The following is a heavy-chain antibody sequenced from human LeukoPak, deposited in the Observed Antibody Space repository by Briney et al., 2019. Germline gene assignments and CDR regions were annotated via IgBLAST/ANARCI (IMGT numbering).Heavy chain of an antibody. Sequence: PSETLSLTCTVSGGSISSSNYYWGWIRQPPGKGLEWIGSIYYSGSTYYNPSLKSRVTISLDTSKTQFSLKLSSVTAADTAIYYCARRVTAEYYFDYWGQGTLSPSPQ. V-gene: IGHV4-39*01. CDR1: GGSISSSNYY. D-gene: IGHD4-11*01. CDR3: ARRVTAEYYFDY. J-gene: IGHJ4*02. CDR2: IYYSGST.